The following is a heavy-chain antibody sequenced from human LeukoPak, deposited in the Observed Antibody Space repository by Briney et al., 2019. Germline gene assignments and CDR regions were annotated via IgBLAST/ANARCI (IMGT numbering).Heavy chain of an antibody. CDR1: GFTFSSYW. D-gene: IGHD3-16*02. Sequence: QTGGSLRLSCAASGFTFSSYWMNWVRQVPGKGLEYVSAITSNGGRTYYANSVKGRFTISRDNSKNTLYLQMGSLRAEDMAVYYCARWGGRYPFDYWGQGTLVTVSS. CDR2: ITSNGGRT. J-gene: IGHJ4*02. CDR3: ARWGGRYPFDY. V-gene: IGHV3-64*01.